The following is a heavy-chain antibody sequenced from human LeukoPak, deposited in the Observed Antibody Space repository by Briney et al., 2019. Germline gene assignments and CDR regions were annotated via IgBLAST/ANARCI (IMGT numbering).Heavy chain of an antibody. CDR3: ARGGPCSRGSGYYSDAFDI. V-gene: IGHV3-74*01. CDR1: GFTFSSYW. CDR2: INSDGSST. Sequence: GGSLRLSCAASGFTFSSYWMHWVRQAPGKGLVWVSRINSDGSSTSYADSVKGRFTISRDNAKNTLYLQMNSLRAEDTAVYYCARGGPCSRGSGYYSDAFDIWGQGTMVTVSS. D-gene: IGHD3-22*01. J-gene: IGHJ3*02.